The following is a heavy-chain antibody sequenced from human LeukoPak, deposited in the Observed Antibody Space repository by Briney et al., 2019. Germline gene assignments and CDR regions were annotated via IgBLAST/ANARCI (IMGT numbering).Heavy chain of an antibody. D-gene: IGHD3-9*01. CDR2: INHSGST. CDR3: ARGRRDYDILTGYYYNY. V-gene: IGHV4-34*01. CDR1: GGSFSGYY. J-gene: IGHJ4*02. Sequence: SETLSLTCAVYGGSFSGYYWSWIRQPPGKGLEWIGEINHSGSTNYNPSLKSRVTISVDTSKNQFSLKLSSVTAADTAVYYCARGRRDYDILTGYYYNYWGQGTLVTVSS.